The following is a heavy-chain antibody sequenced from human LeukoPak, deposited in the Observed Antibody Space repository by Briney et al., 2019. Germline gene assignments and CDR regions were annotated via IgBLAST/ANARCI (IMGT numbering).Heavy chain of an antibody. CDR1: GGSFSGHY. V-gene: IGHV4-34*01. Sequence: SETLSLTCAVYGGSFSGHYWSWIRQPPGKELEWIGEINHSGSTNYNPSLKSRVTISVDTSKNQFSLKLSSVTAADTAVYYCARTQGLYQWLAPYAHYFDYWGQGTLVTVSS. CDR2: INHSGST. J-gene: IGHJ4*02. D-gene: IGHD6-19*01. CDR3: ARTQGLYQWLAPYAHYFDY.